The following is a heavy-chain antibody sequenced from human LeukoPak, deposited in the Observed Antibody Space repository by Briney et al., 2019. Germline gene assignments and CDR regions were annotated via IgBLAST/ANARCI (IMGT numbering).Heavy chain of an antibody. V-gene: IGHV3-9*01. D-gene: IGHD6-13*01. CDR2: IGWNGGGI. Sequence: GRSLRLSCTASGFSFDDYAMHWVRQAPGKGLQWVSGIGWNGGGIVYADSVKGRFTISRDNAKNSLYLQMNSLGVEDTALYYCVKLTSAGLVDYWGRGTLVTVSS. CDR1: GFSFDDYA. J-gene: IGHJ4*02. CDR3: VKLTSAGLVDY.